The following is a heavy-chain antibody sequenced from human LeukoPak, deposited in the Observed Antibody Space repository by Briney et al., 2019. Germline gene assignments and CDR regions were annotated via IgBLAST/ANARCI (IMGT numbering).Heavy chain of an antibody. CDR1: GFTFSSYA. D-gene: IGHD6-13*01. CDR2: ISSNGGST. V-gene: IGHV3-64*01. Sequence: PGGSLRLSCAASGFTFSSYAMHWVRQAPGKGLEYVSAISSNGGSTYYANSVKGRFTISRDNSKNTLYLQMGSLRAEDMAVYYCARDRGSSWYSSGDMDVWGKGTTVTVSS. CDR3: ARDRGSSWYSSGDMDV. J-gene: IGHJ6*03.